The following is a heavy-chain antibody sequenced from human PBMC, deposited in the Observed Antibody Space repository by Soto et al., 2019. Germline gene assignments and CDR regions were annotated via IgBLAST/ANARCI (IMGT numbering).Heavy chain of an antibody. V-gene: IGHV3-30-3*01. D-gene: IGHD3-10*01. CDR1: GFTFSSYA. J-gene: IGHJ6*02. CDR2: ISYDGTNK. CDR3: AREAGVYGSGSYGMDV. Sequence: QVQLVESGGGVVQPGRSLRLSCAASGFTFSSYAMHWVRQAPGKGLEWVAVISYDGTNKYYADSVKGRFTMSRDNSNYTLYLQMNSLRAGDTAVYYCAREAGVYGSGSYGMDVWGQGTTVTVSS.